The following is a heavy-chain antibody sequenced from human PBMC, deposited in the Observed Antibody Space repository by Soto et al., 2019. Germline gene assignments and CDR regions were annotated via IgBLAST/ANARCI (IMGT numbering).Heavy chain of an antibody. Sequence: GGSLRLSCAVSGFSFGNYWMSWVREAPGKGLEWLASIKEDGSERYYLDSVKGRFTISRDNAKDSLSLQMNSLRGEDTAFYYCARDVGPVTIFGEALSGYFDFWGQGTLVTVSS. CDR3: ARDVGPVTIFGEALSGYFDF. CDR2: IKEDGSER. V-gene: IGHV3-7*03. J-gene: IGHJ4*02. D-gene: IGHD3-3*01. CDR1: GFSFGNYW.